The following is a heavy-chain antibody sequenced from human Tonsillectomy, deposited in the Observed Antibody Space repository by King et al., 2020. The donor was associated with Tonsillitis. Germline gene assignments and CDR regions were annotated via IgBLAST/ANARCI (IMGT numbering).Heavy chain of an antibody. CDR1: GYSFTSYW. J-gene: IGHJ6*02. CDR3: ARPQRQKGYCRSTSCYKEYYYGMDV. V-gene: IGHV5-51*01. Sequence: QLVQSGAEVKKPGESLKISCKGSGYSFTSYWIGWVRQMPGKGLEWRGIIYPGDSDTRYSPSFKGQFTISADKSISTAYLQWSSLKASDTAMYYCARPQRQKGYCRSTSCYKEYYYGMDVWGQGTTVTVSS. CDR2: IYPGDSDT. D-gene: IGHD2-2*02.